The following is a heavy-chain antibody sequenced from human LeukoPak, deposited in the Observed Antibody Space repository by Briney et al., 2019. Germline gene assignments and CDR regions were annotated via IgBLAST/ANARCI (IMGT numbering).Heavy chain of an antibody. Sequence: PSETLSLTCTVSGGSISSGGYHWSWIRQHPGKGLEWIGYIYYSGSTYYNPSLKSRVTISVDTSKNQFSLKLSSVTAADTAVYYCARVRQLAYAFDIWGQGTMVTVSS. V-gene: IGHV4-31*03. CDR3: ARVRQLAYAFDI. D-gene: IGHD2-15*01. J-gene: IGHJ3*02. CDR1: GGSISSGGYH. CDR2: IYYSGST.